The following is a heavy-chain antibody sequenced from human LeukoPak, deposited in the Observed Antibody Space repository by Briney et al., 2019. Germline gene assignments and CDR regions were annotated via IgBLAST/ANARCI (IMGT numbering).Heavy chain of an antibody. CDR3: ARDQSVRSWYFDS. J-gene: IGHJ4*02. CDR2: IHHSGNT. V-gene: IGHV4-4*02. Sequence: KASETLSLTCAVSGDSISSSHWWTWIRQPPGKGLEWIGEIHHSGNTDYNQSLKSRVTISLDKSKNEFSLQMRSVTAADTAFYYCARDQSVRSWYFDSWGQGALVTVSS. D-gene: IGHD6-13*01. CDR1: GDSISSSHW.